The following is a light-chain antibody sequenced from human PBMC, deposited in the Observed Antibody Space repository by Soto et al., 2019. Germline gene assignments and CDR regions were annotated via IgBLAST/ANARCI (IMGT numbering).Light chain of an antibody. V-gene: IGKV3-11*01. Sequence: EIVLTQSPATLSLSPGERATLSCRASQSVSSYLAWYQQKPGQAPRLLIYDASNRATGIPARFSGSGSGTDFTLPFSSLEPEDFAVYYCQQRSNWPLTFGGGTKVEIK. CDR2: DAS. CDR1: QSVSSY. CDR3: QQRSNWPLT. J-gene: IGKJ4*01.